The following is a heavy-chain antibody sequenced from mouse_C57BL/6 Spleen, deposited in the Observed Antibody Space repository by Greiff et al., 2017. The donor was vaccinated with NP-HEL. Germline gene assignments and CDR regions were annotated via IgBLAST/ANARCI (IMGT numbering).Heavy chain of an antibody. Sequence: EVMLVESGGGLVKPGGSLKLSCAASGFTFSSYAMSLVRQTPEKRLEWVATISDGCSYTYYPDNVKGRFTISRDNAKNNLYLQMSHLKSEDTAMYYCARGGTTVVARDYWGQGTSVTVSS. CDR1: GFTFSSYA. CDR2: ISDGCSYT. V-gene: IGHV5-4*03. D-gene: IGHD1-1*01. J-gene: IGHJ4*01. CDR3: ARGGTTVVARDY.